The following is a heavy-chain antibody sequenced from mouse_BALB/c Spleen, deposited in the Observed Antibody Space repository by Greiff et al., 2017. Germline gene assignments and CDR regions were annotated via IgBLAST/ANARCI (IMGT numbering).Heavy chain of an antibody. V-gene: IGHV5-12-2*01. CDR2: ISNGGGST. J-gene: IGHJ2*01. CDR1: GFTFSSYT. D-gene: IGHD4-1*02. CDR3: ARIPTGYYFDY. Sequence: EVQVVESGGGLVQPGGSLKLSCAASGFTFSSYTMSWVRQTPEKRLEWVAYISNGGGSTYYPDTVKGRFTISRDNAKNTLYLQMSSLKSEDTAMYYCARIPTGYYFDYWGQGTTLTVSS.